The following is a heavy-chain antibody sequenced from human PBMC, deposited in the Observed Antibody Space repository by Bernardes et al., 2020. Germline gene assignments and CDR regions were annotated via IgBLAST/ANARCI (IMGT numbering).Heavy chain of an antibody. J-gene: IGHJ3*02. Sequence: RGSLRLSCAASGFTFSSYSMNSVRQAPGKGTEWVSSISSSSSYIYYADSVKGRFTISRDNAKNSLYLQMNSLRAEDTAVYYCARSGDSSGYYYPTYAFDIWGQGTMVTVSS. V-gene: IGHV3-21*01. D-gene: IGHD3-22*01. CDR3: ARSGDSSGYYYPTYAFDI. CDR2: ISSSSSYI. CDR1: GFTFSSYS.